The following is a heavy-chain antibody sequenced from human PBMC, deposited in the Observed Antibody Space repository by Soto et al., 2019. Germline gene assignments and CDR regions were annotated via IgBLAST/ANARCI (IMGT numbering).Heavy chain of an antibody. CDR2: IDPTDSYT. CDR3: ARLSRASFALDV. Sequence: GESLKISCQGSGYSFTTHWISWVRQMPGKGLEWMGRIDPTDSYTKYSPSFEGHVTISADKSISTAYLQWSSLKASDSAVYYCARLSRASFALDVWGQGTTVTVS. CDR1: GYSFTTHW. D-gene: IGHD3-16*01. J-gene: IGHJ6*02. V-gene: IGHV5-10-1*01.